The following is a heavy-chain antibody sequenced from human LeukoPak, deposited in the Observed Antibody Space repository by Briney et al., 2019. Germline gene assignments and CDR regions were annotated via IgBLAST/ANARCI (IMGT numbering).Heavy chain of an antibody. J-gene: IGHJ6*04. CDR3: ASYYGSGSYHRDYYHGMDV. Sequence: GASVKVSCKASGGTFSSYAISWVRQAPGQGLEWMGGIIPIFGTANYAQKFQGRVTITADESTSTAYMELSSLRSEDTAVYYCASYYGSGSYHRDYYHGMDVWGKGTTVTVSS. V-gene: IGHV1-69*01. D-gene: IGHD3-10*01. CDR1: GGTFSSYA. CDR2: IIPIFGTA.